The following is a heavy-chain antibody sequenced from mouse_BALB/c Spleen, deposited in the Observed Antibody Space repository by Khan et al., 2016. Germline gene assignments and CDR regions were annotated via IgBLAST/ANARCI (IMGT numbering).Heavy chain of an antibody. D-gene: IGHD2-2*01. CDR3: ARGAMVTTGWYFDV. CDR1: GYTFTNHG. Sequence: QIQLVQSGPELKKPGETVKISCKASGYTFTNHGMNWVKQAPGKGLKWMGWINTYTGEPTYADDFQGRFAFSLETSASTAFLQINHLKNEGMATXFCARGAMVTTGWYFDVWGAGTTVTVSA. CDR2: INTYTGEP. J-gene: IGHJ1*01. V-gene: IGHV9-1*02.